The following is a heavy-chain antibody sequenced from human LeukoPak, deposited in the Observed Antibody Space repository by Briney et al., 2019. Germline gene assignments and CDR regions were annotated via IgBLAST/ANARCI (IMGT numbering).Heavy chain of an antibody. V-gene: IGHV3-30*18. CDR3: AKGLSVSYVGGFDY. CDR1: GFTFSSYG. J-gene: IGHJ4*02. CDR2: ISYDGSNK. Sequence: PGRSLRLSCAASGFTFSSYGMHWVSQARGKGLEWVAVISYDGSNKYYADSVKGRFTISRDNSKNTLYLQMNSLRAEDTAVYYCAKGLSVSYVGGFDYWGQGALVTVSS. D-gene: IGHD1-26*01.